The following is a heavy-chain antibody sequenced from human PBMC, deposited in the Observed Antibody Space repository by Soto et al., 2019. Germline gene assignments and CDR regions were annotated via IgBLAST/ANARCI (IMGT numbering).Heavy chain of an antibody. CDR1: GFSFSSYI. V-gene: IGHV3-21*01. CDR3: ARAPTMDV. CDR2: ISTSSVYI. Sequence: EVQLVESGGGLVKPGGSLRLSCAASGFSFSSYIMNWVRQAPGKGLEWVSSISTSSVYIDYADSVKGRFTISRDNAKKSLYLKMNSLRVEDTAVYYCARAPTMDVWGLGTTVTVSS. J-gene: IGHJ6*02.